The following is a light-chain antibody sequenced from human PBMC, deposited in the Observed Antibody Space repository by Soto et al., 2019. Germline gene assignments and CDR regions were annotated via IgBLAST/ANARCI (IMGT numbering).Light chain of an antibody. CDR3: CSYTSSRGV. CDR2: DVS. V-gene: IGLV2-14*01. CDR1: SSDVGGYNY. J-gene: IGLJ1*01. Sequence: QSALTQPASVSGSPGQSITISCTGTSSDVGGYNYVSWYQQHPGKAPKLMIYDVSNRPSGVSNRFSGSKSGNTASLTISGLQAEDEADYYCCSYTSSRGVFGTGTKVTVL.